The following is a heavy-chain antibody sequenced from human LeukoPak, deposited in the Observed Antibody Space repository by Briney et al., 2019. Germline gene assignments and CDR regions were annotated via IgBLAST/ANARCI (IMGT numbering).Heavy chain of an antibody. D-gene: IGHD3-22*01. CDR2: VNTNTGNP. CDR1: GYTFTRNT. V-gene: IGHV7-4-1*01. CDR3: VTNFDSSGYFGY. Sequence: ASVKVSCKASGYTFTRNTINWVRQAPGQGLEWMGWVNTNTGNPTYAQGFTGRFVFSSDTSVSTAYLQIGSLKAEDTAVYYCVTNFDSSGYFGYWGQGTLVTVSS. J-gene: IGHJ4*02.